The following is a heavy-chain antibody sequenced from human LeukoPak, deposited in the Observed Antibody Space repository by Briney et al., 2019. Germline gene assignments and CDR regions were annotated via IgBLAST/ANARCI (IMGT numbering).Heavy chain of an antibody. CDR3: ARDSDILASDAFDI. D-gene: IGHD3-9*01. Sequence: GGSLRLSCAASGFTVSSNYMTWVRQAPGKGLEWVSVIYSGGTTYYADSVKGRFTISRDNSKNTLYLQMNTLRAEDTAVYYCARDSDILASDAFDIWGQGTMVTVSS. CDR2: IYSGGTT. J-gene: IGHJ3*02. V-gene: IGHV3-66*01. CDR1: GFTVSSNY.